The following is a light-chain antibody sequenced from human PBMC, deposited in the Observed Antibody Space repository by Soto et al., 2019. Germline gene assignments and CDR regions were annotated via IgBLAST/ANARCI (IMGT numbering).Light chain of an antibody. CDR2: ASS. Sequence: DIQMTQSPSSLSASVGDRVTITCRASQSISNFLNWYQQIPGRAPELLIYASSSLQSGVPSRFSGSGSGTDFTLTISSLQPEDFATYYCQQSSSTPRTFGQGTKVEIK. CDR1: QSISNF. V-gene: IGKV1-39*01. J-gene: IGKJ1*01. CDR3: QQSSSTPRT.